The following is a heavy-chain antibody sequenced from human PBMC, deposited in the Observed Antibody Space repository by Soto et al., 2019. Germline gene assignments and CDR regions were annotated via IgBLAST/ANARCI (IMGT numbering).Heavy chain of an antibody. Sequence: GVLRLSCAASGFTFSSYSMNWVRQAPGKGLEWVSYISSSSSTIYYADSVKGRFTISRDNAKNSLYLQMNSLRDEDTAVYYCARAPINYYDSSGFDYWGQGTLVTVSS. CDR1: GFTFSSYS. V-gene: IGHV3-48*02. J-gene: IGHJ4*02. D-gene: IGHD3-22*01. CDR2: ISSSSSTI. CDR3: ARAPINYYDSSGFDY.